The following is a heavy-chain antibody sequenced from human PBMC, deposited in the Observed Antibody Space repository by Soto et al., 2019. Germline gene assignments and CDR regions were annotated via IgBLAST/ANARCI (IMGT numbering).Heavy chain of an antibody. V-gene: IGHV4-31*03. CDR2: IYYSGST. J-gene: IGHJ5*02. D-gene: IGHD2-15*01. Sequence: QVQLQESGPGLVKPSQTLSLTCTVSCGSISRGGYYWSWIRQPPGKGLEWIGYIYYSGSTYYNPSLKSRVTISVDTSKNQFSLKLSSVTAADTAVYYCARDRCSGGSCFNWFDPWGQGTLVTVSS. CDR1: CGSISRGGYY. CDR3: ARDRCSGGSCFNWFDP.